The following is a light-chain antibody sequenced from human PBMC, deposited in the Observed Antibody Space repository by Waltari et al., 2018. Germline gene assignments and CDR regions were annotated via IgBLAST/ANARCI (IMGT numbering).Light chain of an antibody. J-gene: IGKJ1*01. Sequence: EIVMTQSPATLSVSPGERATLSCRAGQSVSSNLAWYQQKPGQAPRLLIDGASTRATGIPARFSGSGSGTEFTLTISSLQSEDFAVYYCQQYNNWPRTFGQGTKVEIK. V-gene: IGKV3-15*01. CDR3: QQYNNWPRT. CDR1: QSVSSN. CDR2: GAS.